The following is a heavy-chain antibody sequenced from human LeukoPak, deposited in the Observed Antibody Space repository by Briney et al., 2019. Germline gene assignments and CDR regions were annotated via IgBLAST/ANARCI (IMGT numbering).Heavy chain of an antibody. CDR3: ARGLRPWYFDY. V-gene: IGHV4-61*01. CDR1: GGSVSSGSYY. Sequence: PSETLSLTCTVSGGSVSSGSYYWSWIRQPPGKGLEWIGYIYYSGSANYNPSLKSRVTISVDTSKNQFSLKLSSVTAADTAVYYCARGLRPWYFDYWGQGTLVTVSS. J-gene: IGHJ4*02. CDR2: IYYSGSA.